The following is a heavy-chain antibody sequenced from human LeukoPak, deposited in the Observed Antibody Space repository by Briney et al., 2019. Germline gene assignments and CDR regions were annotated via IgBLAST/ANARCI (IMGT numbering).Heavy chain of an antibody. CDR1: GGSISSYY. J-gene: IGHJ2*01. V-gene: IGHV4-4*09. CDR3: ARGPTTCSSTSCYASLYWYFDL. D-gene: IGHD2-2*01. Sequence: SETLSLTCTVSGGSISSYYWSWIRQPPGKGLEWIGYIYTSGSTNYNPSLKSRVTISVDTSKNQFSLKLSSVTAADTAVYYCARGPTTCSSTSCYASLYWYFDLWGRGTLVTVSS. CDR2: IYTSGST.